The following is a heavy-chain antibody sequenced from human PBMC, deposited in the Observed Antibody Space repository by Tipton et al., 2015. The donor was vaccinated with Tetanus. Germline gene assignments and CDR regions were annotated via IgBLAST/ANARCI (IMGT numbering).Heavy chain of an antibody. CDR1: RGSISDKKYY. CDR2: IYFKGDT. V-gene: IGHV4-39*02. D-gene: IGHD2/OR15-2a*01. J-gene: IGHJ5*02. Sequence: TLSLTCTVSRGSISDKKYYWGWIRQAPGKGLEWIASIYFKGDTYYSPSLKSRVTIDVDTSENLFSLKLTSLTAADTAIYYCARHLYGYWFDPWGQGALVTVSS. CDR3: ARHLYGYWFDP.